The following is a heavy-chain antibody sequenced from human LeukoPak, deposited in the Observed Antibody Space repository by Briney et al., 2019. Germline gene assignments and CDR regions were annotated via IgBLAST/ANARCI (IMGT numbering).Heavy chain of an antibody. J-gene: IGHJ6*02. CDR3: ARDKRIAAAGQTYYYYGMDV. Sequence: GGSLRLSCAASGFTVSSNYMSWVRQAPGKGLEWVSVIYSGGSTYYADSVKGRFTISRDNSKNTLYLQMNSLRAEDTAVYYCARDKRIAAAGQTYYYYGMDVWGQGTTVTVSS. CDR2: IYSGGST. V-gene: IGHV3-53*01. CDR1: GFTVSSNY. D-gene: IGHD6-13*01.